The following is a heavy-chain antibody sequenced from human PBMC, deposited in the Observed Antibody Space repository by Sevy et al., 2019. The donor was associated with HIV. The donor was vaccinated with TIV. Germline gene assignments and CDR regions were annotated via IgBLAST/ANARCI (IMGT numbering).Heavy chain of an antibody. CDR3: VRETGGSGSAGYFGD. D-gene: IGHD2-15*01. Sequence: GGSLRLSCAASGFTFSNYVMYWVRQAPGKGLEWVALISLHGTNKDYRDSVKGRFTISRDVAKNTVYVEMTSLTVEDTALYYCVRETGGSGSAGYFGDWGQGTLVTVSS. CDR2: ISLHGTNK. CDR1: GFTFSNYV. V-gene: IGHV3-30*04. J-gene: IGHJ4*02.